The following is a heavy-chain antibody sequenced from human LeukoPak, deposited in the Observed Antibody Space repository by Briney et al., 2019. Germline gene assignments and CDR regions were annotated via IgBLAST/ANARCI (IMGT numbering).Heavy chain of an antibody. CDR3: ARGVDYYDSSGTIDY. V-gene: IGHV3-33*01. Sequence: GRSLRLSCAASGFTFSSYAMHWVRQAPGKGLEWVAVVWYDGSKTYSADSVKGRITISRDDSKNTLYLQMNSLGAEDTAVYYCARGVDYYDSSGTIDYWGQGTLVTVSS. CDR2: VWYDGSKT. D-gene: IGHD3-22*01. J-gene: IGHJ4*02. CDR1: GFTFSSYA.